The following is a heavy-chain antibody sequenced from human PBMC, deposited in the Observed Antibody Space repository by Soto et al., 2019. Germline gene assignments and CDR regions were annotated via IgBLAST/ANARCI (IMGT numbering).Heavy chain of an antibody. CDR3: ARYIVVVVAATQATEYYFDY. D-gene: IGHD2-15*01. CDR1: GGSISSYY. J-gene: IGHJ4*02. V-gene: IGHV4-59*01. CDR2: IYYSGST. Sequence: ETLSLTCTVSGGSISSYYWSWIRQPPGKGLEWIGYIYYSGSTNYNPSLKSRVTISVDTSKNQFSLKLSSVTAAGTAVYYCARYIVVVVAATQATEYYFDYWGQGTLVTVSS.